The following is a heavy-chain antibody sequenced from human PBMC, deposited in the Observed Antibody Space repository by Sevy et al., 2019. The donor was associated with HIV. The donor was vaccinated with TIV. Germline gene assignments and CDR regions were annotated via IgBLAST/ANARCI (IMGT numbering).Heavy chain of an antibody. D-gene: IGHD3-3*01. CDR3: ARVRITIFGVVINYFDY. V-gene: IGHV3-7*01. CDR1: GFTFSKAW. J-gene: IGHJ4*02. CDR2: IKQDGSEK. Sequence: GGSLRLSCAASGFTFSKAWMNWVRQAPGKGLEWVANIKQDGSEKYYVDSVKGRFTISRDNAKNSLYLQMNSLRAEDTAVYYCARVRITIFGVVINYFDYWGQGTLVTVSS.